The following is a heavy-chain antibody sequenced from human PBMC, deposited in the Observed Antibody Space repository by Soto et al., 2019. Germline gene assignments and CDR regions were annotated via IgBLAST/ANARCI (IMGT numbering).Heavy chain of an antibody. J-gene: IGHJ5*02. V-gene: IGHV4-31*03. Sequence: QVQLQESGPGLVKPSQTLSLTCTVSGGSISSGGYYWSWIRQHPGKGLEWIGYIYYSGSTYYNPSLTSRVTTSVDTSKNQFSLKLSSVTAADTAVYYCARVRYCSGGSCYPRFDPWGQGTLVTVSS. CDR2: IYYSGST. CDR3: ARVRYCSGGSCYPRFDP. CDR1: GGSISSGGYY. D-gene: IGHD2-15*01.